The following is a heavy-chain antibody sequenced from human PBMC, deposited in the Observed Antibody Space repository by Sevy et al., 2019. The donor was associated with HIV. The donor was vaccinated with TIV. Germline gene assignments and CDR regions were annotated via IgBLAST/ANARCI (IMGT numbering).Heavy chain of an antibody. D-gene: IGHD3-10*01. CDR2: ISYDGSNK. Sequence: GGSLRLSCAASGFTFSSYAMHWVRQAPGKGLEWVAVISYDGSNKYYADSVKGRFTISRDNSKNTLYLQMNSLRAEDTAVYYCGRDLGSGSYDYYYMDVWGKGTTVTVSS. CDR1: GFTFSSYA. V-gene: IGHV3-30-3*01. CDR3: GRDLGSGSYDYYYMDV. J-gene: IGHJ6*03.